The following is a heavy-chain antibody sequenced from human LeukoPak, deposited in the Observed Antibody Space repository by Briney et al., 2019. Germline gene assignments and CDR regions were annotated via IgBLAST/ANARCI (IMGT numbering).Heavy chain of an antibody. V-gene: IGHV3-21*01. D-gene: IGHD3-3*01. CDR2: ISSSSSYI. CDR3: ARVLRPRSGGGHAFDI. Sequence: PGRSLRLSCAASGFTFSSYSMNWVRQAPGKGLEWVSSISSSSSYIYYADSVKGRFTISRDNAKNSLYLQMNSLRAEDTAVYYCARVLRPRSGGGHAFDIWGQGTMVTVSS. J-gene: IGHJ3*02. CDR1: GFTFSSYS.